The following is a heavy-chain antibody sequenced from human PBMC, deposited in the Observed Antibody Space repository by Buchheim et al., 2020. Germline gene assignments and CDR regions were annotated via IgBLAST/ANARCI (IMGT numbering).Heavy chain of an antibody. Sequence: QVQLQESGPGLVKPSQTLSLTCTVSGGSISSGGYYWSWIRQHPGKGLEWFGYIYYSGTTYYNPSLKSRDTIPLDTSNNRFSLKLSSVTAADTAVYYCARDTLPGVISYYYFGMDVWGQGTT. J-gene: IGHJ6*02. V-gene: IGHV4-31*03. CDR1: GGSISSGGYY. D-gene: IGHD2-2*01. CDR3: ARDTLPGVISYYYFGMDV. CDR2: IYYSGTT.